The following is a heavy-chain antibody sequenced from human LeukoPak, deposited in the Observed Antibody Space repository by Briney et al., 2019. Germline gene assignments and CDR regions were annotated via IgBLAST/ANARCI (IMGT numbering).Heavy chain of an antibody. Sequence: GGSLRLSCTASGFTFSNYFMHWVRQVPGEGPVWVSRITGDGSSTSYADFVKGRFTISRDNAKNTLYLQMNSLRAEDTALYYCVRLYAYWGQGTLVTVSS. D-gene: IGHD2/OR15-2a*01. CDR1: GFTFSNYF. J-gene: IGHJ4*02. CDR2: ITGDGSST. CDR3: VRLYAY. V-gene: IGHV3-74*01.